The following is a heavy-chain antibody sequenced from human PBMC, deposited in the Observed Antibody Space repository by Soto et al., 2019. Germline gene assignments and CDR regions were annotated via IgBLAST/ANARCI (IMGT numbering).Heavy chain of an antibody. CDR2: ISSNGGST. V-gene: IGHV3-64D*06. D-gene: IGHD4-4*01. CDR3: VKGPLTTVIGYYYYGMDV. J-gene: IGHJ6*02. Sequence: PVGSLRLSCSASGFTFSSYAMHWVRQAPGKGLEYVSAISSNGGSTYYADSVKGRFTISRDNSKNTLYLQMSSLRAEDTAVYYCVKGPLTTVIGYYYYGMDVWGQGTTVTVSS. CDR1: GFTFSSYA.